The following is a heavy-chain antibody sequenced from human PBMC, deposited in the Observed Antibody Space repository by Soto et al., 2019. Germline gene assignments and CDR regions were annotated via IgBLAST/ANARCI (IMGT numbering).Heavy chain of an antibody. J-gene: IGHJ4*02. D-gene: IGHD3-22*01. CDR2: ISGGGGST. Sequence: GGSLRLSCAASGFSFSIYAMNWVRQAPGKGLEWVSGISGGGGSTYHADSVKGRFTISRDNSKNTLYLQMNSLRAEDTAVYYCAKDPTSYDSSAQFDYWGQGTLVTVSS. CDR1: GFSFSIYA. CDR3: AKDPTSYDSSAQFDY. V-gene: IGHV3-23*01.